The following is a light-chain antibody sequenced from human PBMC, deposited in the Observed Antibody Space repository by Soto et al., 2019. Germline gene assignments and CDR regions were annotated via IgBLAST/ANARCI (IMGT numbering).Light chain of an antibody. CDR3: QQYYTSPYT. J-gene: IGKJ2*01. V-gene: IGKV4-1*01. CDR2: WAS. CDR1: QSLLYSSNNKNY. Sequence: DIVMTQSPDSLAASLGERATINCKSSQSLLYSSNNKNYLTWYQQKPGQPPKLLIHWASTREYGVPDRFSGSGSGTDFTLTISSLQAEDVAVYYCQQYYTSPYTFGQGTKVEIK.